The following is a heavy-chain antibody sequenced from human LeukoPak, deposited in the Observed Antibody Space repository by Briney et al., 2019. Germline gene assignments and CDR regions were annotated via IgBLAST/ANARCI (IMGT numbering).Heavy chain of an antibody. CDR1: GGTFSSYA. CDR2: IIPIFGTA. CDR3: ARASVVTRIFDY. Sequence: SVKVSFKASGGTFSSYAISWVRQAPGQGLEWMGGIIPIFGTANYAQKFQGRVTITADESTSTAYMELSSLRSEDTAVYYCARASVVTRIFDYWGQGTLATVSS. V-gene: IGHV1-69*13. J-gene: IGHJ4*02. D-gene: IGHD4-23*01.